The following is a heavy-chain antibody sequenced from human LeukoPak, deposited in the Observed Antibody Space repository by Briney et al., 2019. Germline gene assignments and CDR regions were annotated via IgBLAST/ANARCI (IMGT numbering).Heavy chain of an antibody. V-gene: IGHV1-18*01. Sequence: ASVKVSCKASGYTFTSYGISWVRQAPGQGLEWMGWISAYNGNTNYAQKLQGRVTMTTDTSTSTAYMELRSLRSDDTAVYYCARMVGYCSSTSCYAEAFDIWGQGTMVTVSS. CDR3: ARMVGYCSSTSCYAEAFDI. D-gene: IGHD2-2*01. J-gene: IGHJ3*02. CDR2: ISAYNGNT. CDR1: GYTFTSYG.